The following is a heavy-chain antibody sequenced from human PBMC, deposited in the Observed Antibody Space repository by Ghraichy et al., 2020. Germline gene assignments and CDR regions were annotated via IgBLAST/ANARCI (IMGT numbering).Heavy chain of an antibody. Sequence: GGSLRLSCAASGFTFSGYLMNWVRQAPGKGLELVSSISGSSTFIYYADSLQGRFTISRDNAKNSLYLQMNSLRAEDTAVYYCVRDLSGCWTGCTGPFEYWGQGTPVTVSS. D-gene: IGHD3/OR15-3a*01. CDR1: GFTFSGYL. J-gene: IGHJ4*02. CDR3: VRDLSGCWTGCTGPFEY. CDR2: ISGSSTFI. V-gene: IGHV3-21*06.